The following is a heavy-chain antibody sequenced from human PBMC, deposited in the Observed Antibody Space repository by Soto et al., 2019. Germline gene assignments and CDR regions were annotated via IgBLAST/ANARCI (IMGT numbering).Heavy chain of an antibody. V-gene: IGHV1-3*01. Sequence: ASVKVSCKTSGYTFSNCAMHWVRQAPGQSLEWMGRINGGNGDTKYSQNFQGRVTITRDTSASTAYMELSSLRFEDTAVYYCASEIDATTATSLDYWGQGTLVTVSS. J-gene: IGHJ4*02. CDR3: ASEIDATTATSLDY. CDR1: GYTFSNCA. D-gene: IGHD4-17*01. CDR2: INGGNGDT.